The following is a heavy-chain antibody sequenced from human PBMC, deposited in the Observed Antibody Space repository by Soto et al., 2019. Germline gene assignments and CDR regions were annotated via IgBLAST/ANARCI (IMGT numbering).Heavy chain of an antibody. J-gene: IGHJ3*02. D-gene: IGHD1-1*01. Sequence: QVQLVESGGGWVQPGRSLRLSCEATGFSFTTYGMHWVRQAPGKGLEWVAVIGYDGNNKYYADSVEGRFTISRDNSKNTVYLQMKSLRGDDTAVYYCARGGVTGIVGILGSPLDIWGQGTVVTVSS. V-gene: IGHV3-33*01. CDR2: IGYDGNNK. CDR1: GFSFTTYG. CDR3: ARGGVTGIVGILGSPLDI.